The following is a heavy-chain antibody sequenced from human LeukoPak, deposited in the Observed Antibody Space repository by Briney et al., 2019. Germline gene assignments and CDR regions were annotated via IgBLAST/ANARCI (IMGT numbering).Heavy chain of an antibody. D-gene: IGHD4-17*01. V-gene: IGHV5-51*01. CDR2: IYPGDSDT. Sequence: GESLKISCKGSGYSFTSYWIGWVRQMPGKGLEWMGTIYPGDSDTRYSPSFQGQVTISADKSISTAYLQWSSLKASDTAMYYCAVSLPGGVYGDYEAKWVDPWGQGTLVTVSS. CDR3: AVSLPGGVYGDYEAKWVDP. CDR1: GYSFTSYW. J-gene: IGHJ5*02.